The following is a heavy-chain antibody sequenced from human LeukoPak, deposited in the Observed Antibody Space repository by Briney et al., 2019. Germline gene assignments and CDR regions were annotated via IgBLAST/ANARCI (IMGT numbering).Heavy chain of an antibody. V-gene: IGHV3-7*05. CDR2: VNRDGTEK. Sequence: GGSLRLSCAGSGFNFSDSRMTWVRQAPGKGLEWVANVNRDGTEKKFLASVEGRFTISRDNAKKSLDLQMNSLRPHDTAVYFCVKGDWYFEYWGQGILVTVSP. D-gene: IGHD2-21*01. CDR3: VKGDWYFEY. J-gene: IGHJ4*02. CDR1: GFNFSDSR.